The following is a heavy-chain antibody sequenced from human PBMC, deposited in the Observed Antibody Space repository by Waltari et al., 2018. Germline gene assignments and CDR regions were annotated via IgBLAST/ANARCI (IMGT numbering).Heavy chain of an antibody. CDR3: ARDDNWNYGGRWFDP. D-gene: IGHD1-7*01. J-gene: IGHJ5*02. CDR2: IYHSGST. Sequence: QVQLHESGPGLVKPSETLSLTCAVSGYSISSGYSWGWIRQPPGKGLEWIGSIYHSGSTYYNPSLKSRVTISVDTSKNQFSLKLSSVTAADTAVYYCARDDNWNYGGRWFDPWGQGTLVTVSS. CDR1: GYSISSGYS. V-gene: IGHV4-38-2*02.